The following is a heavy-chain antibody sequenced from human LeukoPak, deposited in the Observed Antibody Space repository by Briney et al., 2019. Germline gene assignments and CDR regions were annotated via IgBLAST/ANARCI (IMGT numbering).Heavy chain of an antibody. CDR3: ARGIVIIPAGVTDY. V-gene: IGHV3-74*01. CDR1: GFTFSSYW. CDR2: IKTDGSST. D-gene: IGHD2-2*01. J-gene: IGHJ4*02. Sequence: GGSLRLSCAASGFTFSSYWMHWVRQAPGKGLVWVSRIKTDGSSTSYADSVKGRFTISRDNAKNTLYLQMNNLRAEDTAVYFCARGIVIIPAGVTDYWGQGTLVTVSS.